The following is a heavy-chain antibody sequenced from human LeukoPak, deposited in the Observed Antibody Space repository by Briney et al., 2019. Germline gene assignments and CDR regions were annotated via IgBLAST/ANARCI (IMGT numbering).Heavy chain of an antibody. CDR3: AKAKGDSSGSFDY. V-gene: IGHV3-23*01. CDR1: GLTFSSYA. Sequence: GGSLRLSCAASGLTFSSYAMSWVRQTPGKGLEWVSAISSGGGSTYYADSVKGQFTISRDNSKNTLYLQMNSPRAEDTAVYYCAKAKGDSSGSFDYWGQGTLVTVSS. D-gene: IGHD6-19*01. J-gene: IGHJ4*02. CDR2: ISSGGGST.